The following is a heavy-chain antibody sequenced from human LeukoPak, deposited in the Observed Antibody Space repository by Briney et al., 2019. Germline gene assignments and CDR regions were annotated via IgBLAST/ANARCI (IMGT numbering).Heavy chain of an antibody. J-gene: IGHJ3*02. CDR1: GVTLSTYA. V-gene: IGHV3-21*01. CDR2: ISSSSSYI. Sequence: GGSLRLSCAASGVTLSTYAMSWARQAPGKGLEWVSSISSSSSYIYYADSVKGRFTISRDNAKNSLYLQMNSLRAEDTAVYYCARGGEWELLAWAFDIWGQGTMVTVSS. D-gene: IGHD1-26*01. CDR3: ARGGEWELLAWAFDI.